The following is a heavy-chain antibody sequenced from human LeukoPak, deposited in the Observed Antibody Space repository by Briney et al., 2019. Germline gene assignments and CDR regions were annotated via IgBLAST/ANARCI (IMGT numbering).Heavy chain of an antibody. D-gene: IGHD7-27*01. CDR2: TRGDGGTT. Sequence: GGSLRLSCAASGFKFADYAMHWVRQIPGGGLEWVSLTRGDGGTTYFADSVKGRFTISRDNSKNSLYLQMNSLRTEDTAFYYCAKDMVWGWFFDLWGRGTLVTVSS. CDR1: GFKFADYA. J-gene: IGHJ2*01. CDR3: AKDMVWGWFFDL. V-gene: IGHV3-43*02.